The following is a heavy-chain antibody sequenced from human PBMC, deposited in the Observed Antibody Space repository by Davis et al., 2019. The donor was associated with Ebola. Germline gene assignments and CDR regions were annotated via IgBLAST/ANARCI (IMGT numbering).Heavy chain of an antibody. CDR3: ARRGTSSWYAGWFDP. J-gene: IGHJ5*02. D-gene: IGHD6-13*01. V-gene: IGHV4-4*02. CDR1: GGSISSSNW. Sequence: MPSETLSLTCAVSGGSISSSNWWRWVRQPPGKGLEWIGEIYHSGSTNYNPSLKSRVTISVDTSKNQFSLKLSSVTAADTAMYYCARRGTSSWYAGWFDPWGQGTLVTVSS. CDR2: IYHSGST.